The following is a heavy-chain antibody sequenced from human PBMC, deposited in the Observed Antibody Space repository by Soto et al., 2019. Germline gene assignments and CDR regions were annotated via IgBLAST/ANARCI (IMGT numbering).Heavy chain of an antibody. CDR3: ERTRRITIVEFDY. CDR1: GYTFTSYY. D-gene: IGHD3-3*01. V-gene: IGHV1-46*01. Sequence: ASVKVSCKASGYTFTSYYMHWVRQAPGQGLEWMGIINPSGGSASYAQKFQGRVTMTRDTSTSTVYMELSSLRSEDTAVYYCERTRRITIVEFDYWGQGTLVTVSS. CDR2: INPSGGSA. J-gene: IGHJ4*02.